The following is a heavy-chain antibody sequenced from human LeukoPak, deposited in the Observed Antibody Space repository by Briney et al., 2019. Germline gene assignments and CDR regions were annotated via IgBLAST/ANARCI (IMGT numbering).Heavy chain of an antibody. Sequence: ASVKVSCKASGYSFIDYYMHWVRQAPGQGLEWMGWINPNSGGTDYAQKFQGRVTMARDTSISTAYMELSRLRSDDTAVYYCARGGYNTGWEFDYWGQGTLVTVSS. V-gene: IGHV1-2*02. CDR3: ARGGYNTGWEFDY. D-gene: IGHD6-19*01. CDR1: GYSFIDYY. J-gene: IGHJ4*02. CDR2: INPNSGGT.